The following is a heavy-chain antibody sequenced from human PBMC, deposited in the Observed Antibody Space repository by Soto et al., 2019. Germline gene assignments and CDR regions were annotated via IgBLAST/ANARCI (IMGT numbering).Heavy chain of an antibody. J-gene: IGHJ3*02. Sequence: QITLKESGPTLVKPTQTLTLACTFSGFSLSTSGVGVGWIRQPPGKALECLAFIYWDDDKRYSPSLKSRLSITKDTSKNQVVLTMTNMDPVDTATYYCVHSTSFEAFKMWGQGTMVTVSS. CDR2: IYWDDDK. CDR3: VHSTSFEAFKM. V-gene: IGHV2-5*02. CDR1: GFSLSTSGVG.